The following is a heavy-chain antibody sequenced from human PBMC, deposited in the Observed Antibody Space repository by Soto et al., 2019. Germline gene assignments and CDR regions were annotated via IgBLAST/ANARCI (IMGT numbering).Heavy chain of an antibody. Sequence: PGGSLRLSCVASGFTFSTDSMNWVRQGPGKGLEWVAHISTSGATRYYADSVKGRFTISRDNAKTSLYLQMDSLRNEDTAVYYCARFFGSGFDYWGQGTLVTVSS. CDR2: ISTSGATR. J-gene: IGHJ4*02. D-gene: IGHD6-19*01. CDR1: GFTFSTDS. V-gene: IGHV3-48*02. CDR3: ARFFGSGFDY.